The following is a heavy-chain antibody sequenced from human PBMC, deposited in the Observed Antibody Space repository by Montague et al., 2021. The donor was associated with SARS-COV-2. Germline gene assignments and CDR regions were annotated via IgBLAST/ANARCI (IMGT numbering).Heavy chain of an antibody. J-gene: IGHJ3*02. CDR2: IYFSGST. CDR3: ARHGRFSVIVNTPRGAFDI. V-gene: IGHV4-59*08. CDR1: GVSISSYY. Sequence: SETLSLTCTVSGVSISSYYWSWIRQPPGKGLEWIGCIYFSGSTNYNPSLKSRVTISVDTSKNQFSLKLSSVTAADTAVYYCARHGRFSVIVNTPRGAFDIWGQGKTVTVSS. D-gene: IGHD3-22*01.